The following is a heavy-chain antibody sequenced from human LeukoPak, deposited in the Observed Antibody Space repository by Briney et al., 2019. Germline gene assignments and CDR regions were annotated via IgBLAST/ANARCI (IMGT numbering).Heavy chain of an antibody. D-gene: IGHD3-16*02. Sequence: PSETLSLTCTVSGGSISSGDYYWSWIRQPPGKGLEWIGYIYYSGSTYYNPSLKSRVTISVDTSKNQFSLKLSSVTAADTAVYYCARELSGHCFDYWGQGTLVTVSS. V-gene: IGHV4-30-4*01. CDR3: ARELSGHCFDY. CDR1: GGSISSGDYY. CDR2: IYYSGST. J-gene: IGHJ4*02.